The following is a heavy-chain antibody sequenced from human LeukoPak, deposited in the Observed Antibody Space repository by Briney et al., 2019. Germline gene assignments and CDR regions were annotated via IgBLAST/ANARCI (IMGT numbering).Heavy chain of an antibody. CDR3: ARQGLGAGTTLGFDY. CDR1: GGSISSYY. D-gene: IGHD1-1*01. Sequence: PSETLSLTCTVSGGSISSYYWSWIRQPPGKGLEWIGYIYYSGSTYYNPSLKSRVTISVDTSKNQFSLKLSSVTAADTAVYYCARQGLGAGTTLGFDYWGQGTLVTVSS. CDR2: IYYSGST. J-gene: IGHJ4*02. V-gene: IGHV4-59*04.